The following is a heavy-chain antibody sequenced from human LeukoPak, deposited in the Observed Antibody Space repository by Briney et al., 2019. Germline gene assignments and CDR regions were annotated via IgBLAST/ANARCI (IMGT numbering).Heavy chain of an antibody. CDR3: ARVDLGYCSSTSCSRGSYYYYYMDV. CDR2: IYYSGST. Sequence: SETLSLTCTVSGGSISSSSYYWGWIRQPPGKGLEWIGSIYYSGSTYYNPSLKSRVTISVDTSKNQFSLKLSSVTAADTAVYYCARVDLGYCSSTSCSRGSYYYYYMDVWGKGTTVTVSS. CDR1: GGSISSSSYY. J-gene: IGHJ6*03. V-gene: IGHV4-39*01. D-gene: IGHD2-2*01.